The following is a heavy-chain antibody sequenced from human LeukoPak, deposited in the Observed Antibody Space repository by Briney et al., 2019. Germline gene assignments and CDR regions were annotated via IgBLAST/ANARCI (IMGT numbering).Heavy chain of an antibody. V-gene: IGHV4-39*07. Sequence: SETLSLTCSVSGGSINSSSYYWGWIRQPPGKGLEWIGSIYYSGSTYYNPSLKSRVIISVDTSKNQFSLKLSSVTAADTAVYYCARADSSSWAFAFDIWGQGTMVTVSS. CDR3: ARADSSSWAFAFDI. D-gene: IGHD6-13*01. CDR2: IYYSGST. CDR1: GGSINSSSYY. J-gene: IGHJ3*02.